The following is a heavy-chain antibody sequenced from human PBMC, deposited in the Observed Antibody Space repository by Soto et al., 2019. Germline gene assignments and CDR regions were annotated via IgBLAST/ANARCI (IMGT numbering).Heavy chain of an antibody. CDR3: ARDGGFGELKY. J-gene: IGHJ4*02. V-gene: IGHV1-69*18. D-gene: IGHD3-10*01. CDR1: GDTFSGYP. Sequence: QVQLVQSGAELKKPGSSVKVSCKASGDTFSGYPINWVRQAPGEGLEWMGRIIPVFGITNDAQRFEGRVTFTADESTNTAYMELRGLLSEDTAVYYCARDGGFGELKYWGPGTLVTVSS. CDR2: IIPVFGIT.